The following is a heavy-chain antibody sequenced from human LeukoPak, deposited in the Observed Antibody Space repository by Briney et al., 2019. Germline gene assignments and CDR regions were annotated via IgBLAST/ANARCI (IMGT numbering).Heavy chain of an antibody. J-gene: IGHJ4*02. CDR2: IQYDGSNK. D-gene: IGHD4-17*01. CDR3: AKEGNGDYFFDY. Sequence: GGSLRLSCAASGFTFSSYGMHWVRQAPGKGLEWVAFIQYDGSNKYYADSVKGRFTISRDNSKNTLYLQMNSLRAEDTALYYCAKEGNGDYFFDYWGQGTLVAVSS. V-gene: IGHV3-30*02. CDR1: GFTFSSYG.